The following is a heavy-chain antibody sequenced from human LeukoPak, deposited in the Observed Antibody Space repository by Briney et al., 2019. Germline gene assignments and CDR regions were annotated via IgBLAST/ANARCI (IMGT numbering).Heavy chain of an antibody. CDR1: GFTFSTYG. D-gene: IGHD3-22*01. Sequence: PGGSLRLSCAASGFTFSTYGMHWVRQAPGKGLEWVAFVRYDGSKKYYTNSVKGRFTISRDNSKNTLYLQMNSLRAEDTAVYYCARVLHKRNYDSSTYYGYWGQGTLVTVSS. CDR3: ARVLHKRNYDSSTYYGY. V-gene: IGHV3-30*02. CDR2: VRYDGSKK. J-gene: IGHJ4*02.